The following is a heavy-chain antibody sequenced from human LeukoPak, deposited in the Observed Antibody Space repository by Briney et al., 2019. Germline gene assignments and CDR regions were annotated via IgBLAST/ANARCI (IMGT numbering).Heavy chain of an antibody. J-gene: IGHJ6*02. Sequence: GGSLRLSCVASGFTFSHYAMNWVRQAPGKELEWVSTIIAGGGGTYYADSVKGRFTISRDNSRNSLYLQMSNLRAEDTAVYFCARGGGLDVWGQGATVTVSS. CDR2: IIAGGGGT. CDR1: GFTFSHYA. D-gene: IGHD3-16*01. V-gene: IGHV3-23*01. CDR3: ARGGGLDV.